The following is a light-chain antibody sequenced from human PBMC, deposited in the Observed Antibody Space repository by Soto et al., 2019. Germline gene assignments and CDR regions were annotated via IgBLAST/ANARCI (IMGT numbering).Light chain of an antibody. CDR2: EVS. CDR3: SSYTSSSPWV. J-gene: IGLJ3*02. CDR1: SSDVGGYNY. V-gene: IGLV2-14*01. Sequence: QSVLTQPASVSGSPGQSITISCTGTSSDVGGYNYVSWYQQHPGKAPKLMIYEVSNRPSGVSNRFSGSTSGNTASLTISGLQAEDEADYYCSSYTSSSPWVFGGGTKLTVL.